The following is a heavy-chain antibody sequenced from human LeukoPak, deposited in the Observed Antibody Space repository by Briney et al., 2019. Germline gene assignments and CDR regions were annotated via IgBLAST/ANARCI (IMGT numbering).Heavy chain of an antibody. CDR1: GGSFSGYY. CDR2: INHSGST. V-gene: IGHV4-34*01. J-gene: IGHJ4*02. Sequence: SETLSLTCAVYGGSFSGYYWSWIRQPPGKGLEWIREINHSGSTNYNPSLKSRVTISVDTSKNQFSLKLSSVTAADTAVYYCARGRDEWGIVVVVAATRSSNYFDYWGQGTLVTVSS. CDR3: ARGRDEWGIVVVVAATRSSNYFDY. D-gene: IGHD2-15*01.